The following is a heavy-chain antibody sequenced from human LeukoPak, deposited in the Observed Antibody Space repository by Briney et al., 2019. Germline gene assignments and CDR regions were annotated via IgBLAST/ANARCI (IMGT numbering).Heavy chain of an antibody. CDR2: IWYDGSNK. CDR1: GFTFSSYG. J-gene: IGHJ6*02. CDR3: ARAGYTVNDYYYGMDV. V-gene: IGHV3-33*01. Sequence: PGGSLRLSCAASGFTFSSYGMHWVRQAPGKGLEWVAVIWYDGSNKYYADSVKGRFTISRDNSKNTLYLQMNSLRAEDTAVYYCARAGYTVNDYYYGMDVWGQGTTVTVSS. D-gene: IGHD6-13*01.